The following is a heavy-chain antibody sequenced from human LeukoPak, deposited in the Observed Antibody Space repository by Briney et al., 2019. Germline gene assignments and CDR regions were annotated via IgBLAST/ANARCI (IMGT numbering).Heavy chain of an antibody. CDR3: ARVPIRSGYMQHYYFDY. D-gene: IGHD3-22*01. CDR2: IIPIFGTA. CDR1: GGTFSSYA. V-gene: IGHV1-69*13. Sequence: ASVKVSCKASGGTFSSYAISWVRQTPGQGLEWMGGIIPIFGTANYAQKFQGRVTITADESTSTAYMELSSLRSEDTAVYYCARVPIRSGYMQHYYFDYWGQGTLVTVSS. J-gene: IGHJ4*02.